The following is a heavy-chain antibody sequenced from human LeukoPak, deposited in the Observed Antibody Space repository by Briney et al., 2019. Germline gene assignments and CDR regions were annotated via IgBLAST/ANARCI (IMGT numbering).Heavy chain of an antibody. J-gene: IGHJ6*03. CDR1: GGSISSYY. V-gene: IGHV4-4*09. CDR2: IYTSGST. Sequence: SETLSLTCTVSGGSISSYYWSWIRQPPGKGLEWIGYIYTSGSTNYNPSLKSRVTISVDTSKNQFSLKLSSVTAADTAVYYCARLGNRGYDFWSGNYYYYYYMDVCGKGTTVTVYS. D-gene: IGHD3-3*01. CDR3: ARLGNRGYDFWSGNYYYYYYMDV.